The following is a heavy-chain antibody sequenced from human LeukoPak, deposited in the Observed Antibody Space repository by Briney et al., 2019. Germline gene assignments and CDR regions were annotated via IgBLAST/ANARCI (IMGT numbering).Heavy chain of an antibody. J-gene: IGHJ3*02. D-gene: IGHD3-3*01. CDR2: INHSGST. CDR1: GGSFSGYY. Sequence: KPSETLSPTCAVYGGSFSGYYWRWIRQPPGKGLGLIWEINHSGSTNYNPSLKSRVTISVDTSKNQFSLKLSSVTAADTAVYYCARGAGYYDFWSGYRHAFDIWGQGTMVTVSS. CDR3: ARGAGYYDFWSGYRHAFDI. V-gene: IGHV4-34*01.